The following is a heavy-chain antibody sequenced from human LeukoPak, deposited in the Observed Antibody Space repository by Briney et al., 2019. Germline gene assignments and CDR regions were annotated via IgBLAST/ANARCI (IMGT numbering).Heavy chain of an antibody. CDR3: TRDHLGSDWDYDY. CDR1: GFTFGDYA. J-gene: IGHJ4*02. V-gene: IGHV3-49*04. CDR2: IRSKAYGETA. Sequence: GGSLRLSCTTSGFTFGDYAMSWVRQAPGKGLEWVCFIRSKAYGETAECAASVRGRFTISRDDFNSIAYLHMDSLKTEDTAVCYCTRDHLGSDWDYDYWGQGTLVSVSS. D-gene: IGHD1-26*01.